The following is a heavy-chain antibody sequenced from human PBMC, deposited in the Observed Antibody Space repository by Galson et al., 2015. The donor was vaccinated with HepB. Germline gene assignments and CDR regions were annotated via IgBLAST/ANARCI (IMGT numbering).Heavy chain of an antibody. Sequence: SLRLSCAASGFTFSSYAMHWVRQAPGKGLEYVSAISSNGGSTYYADSVKGRFTISRDNSKNTLYLQMSSLRAEDTAVYYCVKDGDFWSGPIYYFDYWGQGTLVTVSS. D-gene: IGHD3-3*01. CDR1: GFTFSSYA. J-gene: IGHJ4*02. CDR2: ISSNGGST. V-gene: IGHV3-64D*06. CDR3: VKDGDFWSGPIYYFDY.